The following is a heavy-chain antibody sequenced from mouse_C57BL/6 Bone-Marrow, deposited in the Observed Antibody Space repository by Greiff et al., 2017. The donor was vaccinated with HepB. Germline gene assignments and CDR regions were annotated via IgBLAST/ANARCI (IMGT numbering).Heavy chain of an antibody. D-gene: IGHD2-10*02. J-gene: IGHJ3*01. Sequence: VQLQQPGAELVKPGASVKLSCKASGYTFTSYWMHWVKQRPGQGLEWIGMIHPNSGSTHYNEKFKSKATLTVDKASSTAYMQLSSLTSEDSAVYYCAREGMGGNPAWFAYWGQGTLVTVSA. CDR2: IHPNSGST. CDR1: GYTFTSYW. V-gene: IGHV1-64*01. CDR3: AREGMGGNPAWFAY.